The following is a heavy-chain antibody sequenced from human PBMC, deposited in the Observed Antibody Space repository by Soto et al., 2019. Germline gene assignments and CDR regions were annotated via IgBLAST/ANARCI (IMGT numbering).Heavy chain of an antibody. CDR2: ISRSSSDI. D-gene: IGHD5-12*01. Sequence: SLRLSCAASGFTFSSYWMSWVRQAPGKGLEWVANISRSSSDIYYVDSVKGRFTISRDNAKNSLYLQMNSLRAEDTAVYYCAREWLPGLNWFDPWGQGTLVTVSS. V-gene: IGHV3-7*01. J-gene: IGHJ5*02. CDR1: GFTFSSYW. CDR3: AREWLPGLNWFDP.